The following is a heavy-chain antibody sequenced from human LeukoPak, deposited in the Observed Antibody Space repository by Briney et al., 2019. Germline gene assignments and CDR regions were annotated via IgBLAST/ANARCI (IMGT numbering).Heavy chain of an antibody. CDR1: GYTFTSYG. J-gene: IGHJ3*02. CDR3: AREFSDSSGFGGAFDI. Sequence: GASVKVSCKASGYTFTSYGISWVRQAPGQRLEWMGWISAYNGNTNYAQKLQGRVTMTTDTSTSTAYMELRSLRSDDTAVYYCAREFSDSSGFGGAFDIWGQGTMVTVSS. D-gene: IGHD3-22*01. CDR2: ISAYNGNT. V-gene: IGHV1-18*01.